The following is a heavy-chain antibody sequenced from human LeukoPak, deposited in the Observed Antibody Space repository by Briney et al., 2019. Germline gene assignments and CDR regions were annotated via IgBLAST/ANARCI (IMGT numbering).Heavy chain of an antibody. CDR1: GGTFSSYA. Sequence: GASVKVSCKASGGTFSSYAISWVRQAPGQRLEWMGGIIPIFGTANYAQKFQGTVTMTTDTSTSTAYMELRSLRSDDTAVYYCARDYYDSSGYYLDYWGQGTLVTVSS. J-gene: IGHJ4*02. CDR2: IIPIFGTA. D-gene: IGHD3-22*01. CDR3: ARDYYDSSGYYLDY. V-gene: IGHV1-69*05.